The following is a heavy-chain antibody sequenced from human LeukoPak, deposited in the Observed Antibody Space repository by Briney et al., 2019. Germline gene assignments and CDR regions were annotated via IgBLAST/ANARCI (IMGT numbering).Heavy chain of an antibody. J-gene: IGHJ4*02. CDR3: ARQGPGDPGGKHCSSTSCYCDY. CDR1: DGSISSGDYY. V-gene: IGHV4-30-4*01. Sequence: PSETLSLTCTVSDGSISSGDYYWSWIRQPPGKGLEWIGYIHYSGITYYNPSLKSRVTISVDTSKNQFSLKLSSVTAADTAVYYCARQGPGDPGGKHCSSTSCYCDYWGQGTLVTVSS. D-gene: IGHD2-2*01. CDR2: IHYSGIT.